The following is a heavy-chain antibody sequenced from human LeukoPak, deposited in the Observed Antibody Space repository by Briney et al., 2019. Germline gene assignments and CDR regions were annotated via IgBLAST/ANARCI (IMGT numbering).Heavy chain of an antibody. CDR3: ARHSSGYLYYFDY. CDR2: INHSGST. CDR1: GGSFSGYY. D-gene: IGHD3-22*01. J-gene: IGHJ4*02. V-gene: IGHV4-34*01. Sequence: PSETLSLTCAVYGGSFSGYYWSWIRQPPGKGLEWIGEINHSGSTNYNPSLKSRVTISVDTSKNQFSLKLSSVTAADTAVYYCARHSSGYLYYFDYWGQGTLVIVSS.